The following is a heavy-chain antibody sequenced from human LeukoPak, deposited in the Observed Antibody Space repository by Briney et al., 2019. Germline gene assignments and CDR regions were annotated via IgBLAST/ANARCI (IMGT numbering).Heavy chain of an antibody. CDR3: ATQGYNNQTMDV. CDR2: VYFSGST. D-gene: IGHD5-24*01. Sequence: SETLSLTCTVSGDSIRTTRYWGWIRQPPGKGLDWIGDVYFSGSTYYNPSLKSRVIISVDTSNNQFSLKLTSVTAADTAVYYCATQGYNNQTMDVWGQGTTVTVSS. J-gene: IGHJ6*02. V-gene: IGHV4-39*01. CDR1: GDSIRTTRY.